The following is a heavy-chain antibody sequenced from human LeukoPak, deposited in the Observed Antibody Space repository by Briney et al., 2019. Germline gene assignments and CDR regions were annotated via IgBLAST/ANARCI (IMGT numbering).Heavy chain of an antibody. CDR2: IPYDAFGK. V-gene: IGHV3-30*02. J-gene: IGHJ4*02. CDR1: GCTLSNYG. D-gene: IGHD6-13*01. Sequence: PGGSLRLSCATSGCTLSNYGIHWVRQAPGKGLEWVAFIPYDAFGKYYGDSVKGRFTISRDKSKNTLYLQMNSLRAEDTAVYYCAKDRVDSSRWYGGVDSRGQGTLVTVSS. CDR3: AKDRVDSSRWYGGVDS.